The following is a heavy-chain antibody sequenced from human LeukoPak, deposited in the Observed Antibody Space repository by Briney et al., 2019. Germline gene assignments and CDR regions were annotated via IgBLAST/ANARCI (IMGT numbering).Heavy chain of an antibody. J-gene: IGHJ3*02. Sequence: PGGSLRLSCAASGFTFSSYAMSWVRQAPGKGLEWVSAISGSGGSTYYADSVKGRFTISRDNSKNTLYLQMNSLRAEDTAVYYCAKAYYYDSSGSDDAFDIWGQGTMVTVSS. CDR2: ISGSGGST. CDR1: GFTFSSYA. D-gene: IGHD3-22*01. V-gene: IGHV3-23*01. CDR3: AKAYYYDSSGSDDAFDI.